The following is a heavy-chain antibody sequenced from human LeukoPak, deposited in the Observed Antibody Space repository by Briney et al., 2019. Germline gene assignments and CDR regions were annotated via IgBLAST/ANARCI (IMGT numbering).Heavy chain of an antibody. D-gene: IGHD1-26*01. Sequence: PSETLSLTCAVYGGSFSGYYWGWIRQPPGKGLEWIGEINHSGSTNYNPSLKSRVTISVDTSKNQFSLKLSSVTAADTAVYYCARFLVGAYFDYWGQGTLVTVSS. V-gene: IGHV4-34*01. CDR1: GGSFSGYY. J-gene: IGHJ4*02. CDR2: INHSGST. CDR3: ARFLVGAYFDY.